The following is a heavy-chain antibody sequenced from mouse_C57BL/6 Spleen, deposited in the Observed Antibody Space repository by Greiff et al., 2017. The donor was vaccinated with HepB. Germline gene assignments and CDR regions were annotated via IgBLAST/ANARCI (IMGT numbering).Heavy chain of an antibody. D-gene: IGHD1-1*01. V-gene: IGHV5-17*01. J-gene: IGHJ4*01. CDR3: ASLSTVVATEAMDY. CDR2: ISSGSSTI. CDR1: GFTFSDYG. Sequence: EVQVVESGGGLVKPGGSLKLSCAASGFTFSDYGMHWVRQAPEKGLEWVAYISSGSSTIYYADTVKGRFTISRDNAKNTLFLQMTSLRSEDTAMYYCASLSTVVATEAMDYWGQGTSVTVSS.